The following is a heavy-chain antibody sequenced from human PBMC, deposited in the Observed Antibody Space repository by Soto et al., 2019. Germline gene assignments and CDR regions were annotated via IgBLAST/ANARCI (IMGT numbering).Heavy chain of an antibody. CDR1: GYTLTELS. Sequence: ASVKVSCKVSGYTLTELSMHWVRQAPGKGLEWMGGFDPEDAEIICAQKFQGRVTMTEDTSTDTAYMELSSLRSEDTAVYYCAGITMIVVGAYGMDVWGQGTTVTVSS. CDR3: AGITMIVVGAYGMDV. CDR2: FDPEDAEI. D-gene: IGHD3-22*01. J-gene: IGHJ6*02. V-gene: IGHV1-24*01.